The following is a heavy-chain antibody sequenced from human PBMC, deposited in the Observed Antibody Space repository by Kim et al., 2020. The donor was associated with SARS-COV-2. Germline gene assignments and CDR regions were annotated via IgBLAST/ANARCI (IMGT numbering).Heavy chain of an antibody. J-gene: IGHJ5*02. D-gene: IGHD4-17*01. CDR1: GFTFSSYE. CDR2: ISSSGSTI. Sequence: GGSLRLSCAASGFTFSSYEMNWVRQAPGKGLEWVSYISSSGSTIYYADSVKGRFTISRDNAKNSLYLQMNSLRAEDTAVYYCARDVIPANDYGDYDGWFDPWGQGTLVTVSS. CDR3: ARDVIPANDYGDYDGWFDP. V-gene: IGHV3-48*03.